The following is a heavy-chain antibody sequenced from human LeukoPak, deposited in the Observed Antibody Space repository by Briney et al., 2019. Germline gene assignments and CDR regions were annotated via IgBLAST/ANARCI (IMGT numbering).Heavy chain of an antibody. V-gene: IGHV4-59*08. CDR2: IYYSGST. CDR3: ARYWVAATNYYYYGMDV. D-gene: IGHD2-15*01. Sequence: SETLSLTCTVSGGSISRYYWSWIRQPPGKGLEWIGYIYYSGSTNYNPSLKSRVTISVDTSKNQFSLKLSSVTAADTAVYYCARYWVAATNYYYYGMDVWGQGTTVTVSS. J-gene: IGHJ6*02. CDR1: GGSISRYY.